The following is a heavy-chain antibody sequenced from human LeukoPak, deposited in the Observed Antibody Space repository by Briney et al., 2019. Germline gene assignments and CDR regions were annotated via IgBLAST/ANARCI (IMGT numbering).Heavy chain of an antibody. CDR3: ARDRDSSGYNDY. J-gene: IGHJ4*02. V-gene: IGHV3-21*01. CDR1: GFTFSSYG. CDR2: ISSSSSYI. Sequence: GGSLRLSCAASGFTFSSYGMNWVRQAPGKGLEWISFISSSSSYIYYVDSLKGRFTISRDNAKNSLYLQMNSLRAEDTAVYYCARDRDSSGYNDYWGQGTLVTVSS. D-gene: IGHD3-22*01.